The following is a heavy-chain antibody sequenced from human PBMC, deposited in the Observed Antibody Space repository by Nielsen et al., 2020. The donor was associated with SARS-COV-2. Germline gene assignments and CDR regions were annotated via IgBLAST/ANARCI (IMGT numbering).Heavy chain of an antibody. Sequence: SETLSLTCAVSGGFVSSNDWWTWVRQSPGQGLEWLGEVSHSGSINYNPSLKSRVTLSMDKSKRQFSLRLTSVSAADTAVYFCARGDLVVVPSPILGLGPFFYYFYLDVWGKGTTVIVSS. CDR3: ARGDLVVVPSPILGLGPFFYYFYLDV. CDR1: GGFVSSNDW. J-gene: IGHJ6*03. V-gene: IGHV4-4*02. D-gene: IGHD2-2*01. CDR2: VSHSGSI.